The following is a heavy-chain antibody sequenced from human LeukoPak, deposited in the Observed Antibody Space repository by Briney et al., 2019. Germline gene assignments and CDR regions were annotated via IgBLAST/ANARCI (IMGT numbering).Heavy chain of an antibody. Sequence: GGSLRLSCAASGFTFSSYGMHWVRQAPGKGLEWVAFIRYDGSNKHYADSVKGRFTISRDNSKNTLYLQMNSLRAEDTAVYYCAKIIAAAGYYYYYSMDVWGKGTTVTVSS. V-gene: IGHV3-30*02. CDR3: AKIIAAAGYYYYYSMDV. CDR1: GFTFSSYG. D-gene: IGHD6-13*01. J-gene: IGHJ6*03. CDR2: IRYDGSNK.